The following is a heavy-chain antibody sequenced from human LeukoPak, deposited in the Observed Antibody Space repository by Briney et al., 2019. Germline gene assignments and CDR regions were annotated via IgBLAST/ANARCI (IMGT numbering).Heavy chain of an antibody. CDR3: ARSGSLYYDSSGYAADY. D-gene: IGHD3-22*01. CDR2: IYYSGNT. V-gene: IGHV4-59*01. J-gene: IGHJ4*02. CDR1: GGSISGYY. Sequence: RPSETLSLTCAVYGGSISGYYWSWIRQSPGKGLEWIWYIYYSGNTNYNPSLKSRVTISVDTSRNQFSLKLSSVTAADAAFYYCARSGSLYYDSSGYAADYWGQGTLVTVSS.